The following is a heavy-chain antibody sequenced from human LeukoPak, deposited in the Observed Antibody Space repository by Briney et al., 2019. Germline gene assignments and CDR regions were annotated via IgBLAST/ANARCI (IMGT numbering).Heavy chain of an antibody. D-gene: IGHD4-11*01. V-gene: IGHV3-21*01. J-gene: IGHJ4*02. Sequence: EGSLRLSCAASGFSFSSYSKIWVRQAPRKGLEWISSISTYSSYIYYADSVKGRFTISRDNAKNTLYLQMNSLRAEDTAVYYCARDFSNLFDYWGQGTLVTVSS. CDR2: ISTYSSYI. CDR1: GFSFSSYS. CDR3: ARDFSNLFDY.